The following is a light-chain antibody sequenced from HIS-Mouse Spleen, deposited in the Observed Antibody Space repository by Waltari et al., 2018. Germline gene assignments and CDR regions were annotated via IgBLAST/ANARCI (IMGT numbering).Light chain of an antibody. Sequence: EIVLTQSPATLSLSPGERATLSCRASQRVSSYLAWYQQKPGQAPRLLIYDASNRATGIPARFSGSGSGTDCTLTISSVGPEDFAVYYCQQRSNGPPLTFGGGTKVEIK. CDR2: DAS. J-gene: IGKJ4*01. V-gene: IGKV3-11*01. CDR1: QRVSSY. CDR3: QQRSNGPPLT.